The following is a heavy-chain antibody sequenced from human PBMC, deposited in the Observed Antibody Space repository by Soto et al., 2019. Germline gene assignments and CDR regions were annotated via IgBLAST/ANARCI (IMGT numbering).Heavy chain of an antibody. J-gene: IGHJ4*02. D-gene: IGHD2-8*02. CDR3: ARDRVVYAVFDY. CDR1: GFTFSDYY. V-gene: IGHV3-11*06. Sequence: QVQLVESGGGLVKPGGSLRLSCAASGFTFSDYYMSWIRQAPGKGLEWVSYISSSSSYTNYADSVKGRFTISRDNSKNTLYLQMNSLRAEDTAVYYCARDRVVYAVFDYWGQGTLVTVSS. CDR2: ISSSSSYT.